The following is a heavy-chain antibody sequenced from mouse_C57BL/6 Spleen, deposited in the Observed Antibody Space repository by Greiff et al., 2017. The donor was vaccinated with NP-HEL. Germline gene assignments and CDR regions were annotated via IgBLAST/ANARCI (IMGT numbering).Heavy chain of an antibody. CDR2: IDPSDSYT. CDR3: ARTSYYSNPDV. V-gene: IGHV1-69*01. Sequence: QVQLKQPGAELVMPGASVKLSCKASGYTFTSYWMHWVKQRPGQGLEWIGEIDPSDSYTNYNQKFKGKSTLTVDKSSSTAYMQLSSLTSEDSAVYYCARTSYYSNPDVWGTGTTVTVSS. CDR1: GYTFTSYW. J-gene: IGHJ1*03. D-gene: IGHD2-5*01.